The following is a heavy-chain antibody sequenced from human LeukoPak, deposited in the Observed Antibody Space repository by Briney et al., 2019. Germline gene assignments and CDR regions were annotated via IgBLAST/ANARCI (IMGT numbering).Heavy chain of an antibody. D-gene: IGHD3-16*02. CDR1: GLTFSSSW. V-gene: IGHV3-7*01. J-gene: IGHJ4*02. CDR2: INPDGNKK. CDR3: ARGTAGYHSSYFDY. Sequence: GGSLRLSCAVSGLTFSSSWMDWVRQAPGKGLEWVASINPDGNKKYSADSVKGRFTISRDNAENTLYLQMNSLRAEDTAVYYCARGTAGYHSSYFDYWGQGTLVTVSS.